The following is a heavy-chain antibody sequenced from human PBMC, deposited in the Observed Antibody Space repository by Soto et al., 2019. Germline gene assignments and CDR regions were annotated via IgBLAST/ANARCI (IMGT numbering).Heavy chain of an antibody. CDR2: IIPIFGTA. D-gene: IGHD3-10*01. J-gene: IGHJ6*02. CDR3: ARDNREPTTTWFGEFSHYYYGMDV. Sequence: QVQLVQSGAEVKKPGSSVKVSCKASGGTFSSYAISWVRQAPGQGLEWMGGIIPIFGTANYAQKFQGRVTITADESTSTAYMELSSLRSEDTALYYCARDNREPTTTWFGEFSHYYYGMDVWGQGTTVTVSS. CDR1: GGTFSSYA. V-gene: IGHV1-69*01.